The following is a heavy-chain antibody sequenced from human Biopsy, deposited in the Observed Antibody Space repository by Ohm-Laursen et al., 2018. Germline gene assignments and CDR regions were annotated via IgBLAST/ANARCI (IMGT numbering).Heavy chain of an antibody. V-gene: IGHV3-9*01. J-gene: IGHJ4*02. CDR3: AKASGYSSGWPINY. D-gene: IGHD6-19*01. CDR2: ISWNSGSV. Sequence: SLRLSCSASGFTFENYAMNWVRQAPGKGLEWVSGISWNSGSVVYADSVKGRFTISRDNAKNSLYLQMHSLRAEDTAFYYCAKASGYSSGWPINYWGQGNLVTVSS. CDR1: GFTFENYA.